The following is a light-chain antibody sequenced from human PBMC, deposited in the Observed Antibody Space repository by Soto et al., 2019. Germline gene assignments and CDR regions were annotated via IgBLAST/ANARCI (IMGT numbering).Light chain of an antibody. CDR3: QQYDNLPIT. Sequence: IQMTQSPSSLSASVGDRVTITCQASQDISNYLNWYQQKPGKAPKLLIYDASNLETGVPSRFSGSGSGTDFTFTISSLQPEDIATYYCQQYDNLPITSAQGTLLAI. CDR1: QDISNY. CDR2: DAS. V-gene: IGKV1-33*01. J-gene: IGKJ5*01.